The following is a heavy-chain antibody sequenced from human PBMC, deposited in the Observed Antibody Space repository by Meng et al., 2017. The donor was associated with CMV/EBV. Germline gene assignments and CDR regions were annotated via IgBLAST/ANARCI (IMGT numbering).Heavy chain of an antibody. CDR2: IYYSGST. D-gene: IGHD6-19*01. Sequence: QPQRQESRPGLVKPSETLSLTCTVSGGSISSSSYYWGWIRQPPGKGLEWIGSIYYSGSTYYNPSLKSRVTISVDTSKNQFSLKLSSVTAADTAVYYCARDSAVAGVVDYWGQGTLVTVSS. CDR3: ARDSAVAGVVDY. CDR1: GGSISSSSYY. J-gene: IGHJ4*02. V-gene: IGHV4-39*07.